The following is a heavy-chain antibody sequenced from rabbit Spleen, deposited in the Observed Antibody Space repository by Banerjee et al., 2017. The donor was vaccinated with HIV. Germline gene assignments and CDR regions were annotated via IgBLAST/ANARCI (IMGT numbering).Heavy chain of an antibody. J-gene: IGHJ4*01. CDR3: ARDLVAVIGWNFNL. Sequence: QSLEESGGDLVKPEGSLTLTCKASGVSFSDKDVMCWVRQAPGKGLEWIACIDSGTSGDTYYANWAKGRFTISKTSSTTVTLQMTSLTAADTATYFCARDLVAVIGWNFNLWGQGTLVTVS. D-gene: IGHD1-1*01. CDR2: IDSGTSGDT. V-gene: IGHV1S40*01. CDR1: GVSFSDKDV.